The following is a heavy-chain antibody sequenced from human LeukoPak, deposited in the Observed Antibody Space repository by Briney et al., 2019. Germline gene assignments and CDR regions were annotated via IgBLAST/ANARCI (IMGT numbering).Heavy chain of an antibody. CDR1: GGSLSSSSYY. CDR2: IYYSGST. J-gene: IGHJ4*02. CDR3: ARSPLEYYFDY. D-gene: IGHD3-3*01. Sequence: PSETLSLTCTVSGGSLSSSSYYWGWIRQPPGKGLEWIGSIYYSGSTYCNPSLKSRVTISVDTSKNQFSLKLSSVTAADTAVYYCARSPLEYYFDYWGQGTLVTVSS. V-gene: IGHV4-39*01.